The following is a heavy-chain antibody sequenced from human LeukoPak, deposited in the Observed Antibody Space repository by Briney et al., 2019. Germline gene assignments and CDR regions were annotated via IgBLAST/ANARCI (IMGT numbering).Heavy chain of an antibody. Sequence: PGGSLRLSCAASGFTFSSYWMSWVRQAPGKGLEGVANIKQDGSEKYYVDSVKGRFTISRDNAKNSLYLQMNSLRAEDTAVYYCARLNYDSSGFPFDYWGQGTLVTVSS. CDR2: IKQDGSEK. J-gene: IGHJ4*02. V-gene: IGHV3-7*01. CDR1: GFTFSSYW. D-gene: IGHD3-22*01. CDR3: ARLNYDSSGFPFDY.